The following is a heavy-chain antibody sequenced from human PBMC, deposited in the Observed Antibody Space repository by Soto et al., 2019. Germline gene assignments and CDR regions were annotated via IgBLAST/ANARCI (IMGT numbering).Heavy chain of an antibody. D-gene: IGHD4-17*01. CDR1: GYTITSYD. Sequence: ASVKVSCKASGYTITSYDIDWVRQATGQGLEWMGWMNPNSGNTGYAQKFQGRVTMTRNTSISTAYMELSSLRSEDTAVYYCARAFLRSPYAFDIWGQGTMVTVSS. V-gene: IGHV1-8*01. CDR3: ARAFLRSPYAFDI. CDR2: MNPNSGNT. J-gene: IGHJ3*02.